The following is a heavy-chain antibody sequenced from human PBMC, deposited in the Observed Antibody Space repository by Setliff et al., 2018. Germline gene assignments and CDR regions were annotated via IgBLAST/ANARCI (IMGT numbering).Heavy chain of an antibody. D-gene: IGHD3-10*01. V-gene: IGHV1-24*01. CDR2: FDPEDGET. Sequence: EASVKVSCKVSGYTLTELSRHWVRQAPGKGLEWMGGFDPEDGETIYAQKFQGRVTMTEDTSTDTAYMELSSLRSEDTAVYYCATGNYGSGSYYNRRVVPHDAFDIWGQGTMVTVSS. J-gene: IGHJ3*02. CDR1: GYTLTELS. CDR3: ATGNYGSGSYYNRRVVPHDAFDI.